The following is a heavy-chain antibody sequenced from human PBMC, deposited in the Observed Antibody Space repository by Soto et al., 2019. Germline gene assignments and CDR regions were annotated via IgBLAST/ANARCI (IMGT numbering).Heavy chain of an antibody. D-gene: IGHD6-13*01. CDR1: GFTFSSYS. CDR3: ARNGYSSSWYLGDYYGMDV. CDR2: ISSSSSTI. V-gene: IGHV3-48*02. J-gene: IGHJ6*02. Sequence: GGSLRLSCAASGFTFSSYSMNWVRQAPGKGLEWVSYISSSSSTIYYADSVKGRFTISRDNAKNSLYLRMNSLRDEDTAVYYCARNGYSSSWYLGDYYGMDVWGQGTTVTVSS.